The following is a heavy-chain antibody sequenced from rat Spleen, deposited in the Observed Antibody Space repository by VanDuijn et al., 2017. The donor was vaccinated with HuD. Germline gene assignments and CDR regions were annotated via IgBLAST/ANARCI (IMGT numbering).Heavy chain of an antibody. CDR3: TRAPGKGYVMDA. Sequence: QVQLKESGPGLVQPSQTLSLTCNVSGFSLSSYHVSWVRQPPGKGLEWMGIMWNDGDTSYNSALKSRLSISRDTSKSQVFLKMNSLQTEDTAIYYCTRAPGKGYVMDAWGQGTAVTVSS. CDR1: GFSLSSYH. D-gene: IGHD5-1*01. J-gene: IGHJ4*01. V-gene: IGHV2-43*01. CDR2: MWNDGDT.